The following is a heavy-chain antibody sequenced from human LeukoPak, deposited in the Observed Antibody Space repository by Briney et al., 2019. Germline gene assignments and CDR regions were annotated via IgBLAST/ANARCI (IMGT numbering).Heavy chain of an antibody. CDR1: GFTFSSYA. J-gene: IGHJ4*02. V-gene: IGHV3-20*04. Sequence: GGSLRLSCAASGFTFSSYAMSWVRQAPGKGLEWVSGINWNGGSTGYADSVKGRFTISRDNAKNSLYLQMNSLRAEDTALYYCARPVYDSSGQYYFDYWGQGTLVTVSS. CDR2: INWNGGST. D-gene: IGHD3-22*01. CDR3: ARPVYDSSGQYYFDY.